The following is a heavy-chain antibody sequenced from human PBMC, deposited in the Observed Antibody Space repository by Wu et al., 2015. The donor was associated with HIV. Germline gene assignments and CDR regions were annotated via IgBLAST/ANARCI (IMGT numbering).Heavy chain of an antibody. V-gene: IGHV1-46*01. CDR1: GFSFTNKY. J-gene: IGHJ3*02. Sequence: QVQLVQSGAEVKKPGAPVKVSCKASGFSFTNKYMHWVRQAPGQGLEWMGVMNPSANKISYAQSFQGRVTMTSDTSTTAVYMELDSLRSEDTAVYYCATRIGGTMEAFNIWGQGTLVTVSS. CDR3: ATRIGGTMEAFNI. D-gene: IGHD2/OR15-2a*01. CDR2: MNPSANKI.